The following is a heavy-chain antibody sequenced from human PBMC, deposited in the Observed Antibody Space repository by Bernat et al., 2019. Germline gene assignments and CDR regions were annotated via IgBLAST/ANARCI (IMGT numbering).Heavy chain of an antibody. V-gene: IGHV4-39*01. Sequence: QLQLQESGPGLVKPSETLSLTCTVSGGSISSSSYYWGWIRQPPGKGLEWIGSIYYSGSTYYNPSLKSRVTISVDTSKNQFSLKLSSVTAADTAVYYCARQINDILPGMLDYWGQGTLVTVSS. CDR3: ARQINDILPGMLDY. CDR1: GGSISSSSYY. CDR2: IYYSGST. D-gene: IGHD3-9*01. J-gene: IGHJ4*02.